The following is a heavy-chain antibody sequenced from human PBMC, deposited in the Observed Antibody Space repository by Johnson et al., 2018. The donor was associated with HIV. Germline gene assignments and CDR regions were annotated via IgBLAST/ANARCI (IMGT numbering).Heavy chain of an antibody. Sequence: QVQLMESGGGVVQPGRSLRLSCAASGFTLNSYGTHWVRQGPGKGLEWVAGIWYDGSNKYYADSVKGRFSISRDNSKNTLYLQMNSLRAEDTAVYYCAKESYYYDSSAVLCSDDAFHIWGQGTMVTLSS. CDR1: GFTLNSYG. D-gene: IGHD3-22*01. CDR2: IWYDGSNK. CDR3: AKESYYYDSSAVLCSDDAFHI. V-gene: IGHV3-33*06. J-gene: IGHJ3*02.